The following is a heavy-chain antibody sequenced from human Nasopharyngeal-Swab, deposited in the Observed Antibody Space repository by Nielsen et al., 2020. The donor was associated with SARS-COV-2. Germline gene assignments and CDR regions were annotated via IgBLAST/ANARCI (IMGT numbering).Heavy chain of an antibody. CDR3: AKGTITMVRGVIGWFDP. D-gene: IGHD3-10*01. Sequence: GESLKISGAASGFTFSSYGMHWVRQAPGKGLEWVAVISYDGSNKYYADSVKGRFTISRDNSKNTLYLQMNSLRAEDTAVYYCAKGTITMVRGVIGWFDPWGQGTLVTVSS. V-gene: IGHV3-30*18. J-gene: IGHJ5*02. CDR1: GFTFSSYG. CDR2: ISYDGSNK.